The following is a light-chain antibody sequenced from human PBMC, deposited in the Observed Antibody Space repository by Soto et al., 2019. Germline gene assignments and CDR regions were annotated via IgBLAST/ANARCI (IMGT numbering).Light chain of an antibody. CDR1: SSDVGSYNL. J-gene: IGLJ3*02. CDR3: CSYAASSTWV. CDR2: EGS. V-gene: IGLV2-23*01. Sequence: QSALTQPASVSGSPGQSITISCTGTSSDVGSYNLVSWYQQHPGKAPKLMIYEGSKRPSGVSNRFSGSKSGNTASLTISGLQAEDGADYYCCSYAASSTWVFGGGTKLTVL.